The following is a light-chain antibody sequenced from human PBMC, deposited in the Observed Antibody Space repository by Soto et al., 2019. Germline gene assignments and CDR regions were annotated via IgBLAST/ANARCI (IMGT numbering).Light chain of an antibody. Sequence: EIVLTQSPAAVSLSPGERATLSCRASQSVSSYLAWYQQKPGQAPRLLIYYTSNRATGIPARFSGSGSGTDFTLTINSLAPEDFAIYYCHQRQSWPRTFGQGTKVDI. CDR1: QSVSSY. CDR3: HQRQSWPRT. CDR2: YTS. V-gene: IGKV3-11*01. J-gene: IGKJ1*01.